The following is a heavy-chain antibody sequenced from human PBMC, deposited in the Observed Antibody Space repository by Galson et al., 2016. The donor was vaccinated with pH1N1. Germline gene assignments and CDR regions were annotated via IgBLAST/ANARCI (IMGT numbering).Heavy chain of an antibody. J-gene: IGHJ3*02. Sequence: SVKVSCKAFGYTFTKYYLHWVRQAPGQGFEWMGVIDPSNGGTNYAQKFQGRVTMTRDTTTSTVYMELTTLRSEDMATYYCVGIKGGTLDSVGQGTKVTVSS. CDR3: VGIKGGTLDS. D-gene: IGHD3-16*01. CDR2: IDPSNGGT. CDR1: GYTFTKYY. V-gene: IGHV1-46*01.